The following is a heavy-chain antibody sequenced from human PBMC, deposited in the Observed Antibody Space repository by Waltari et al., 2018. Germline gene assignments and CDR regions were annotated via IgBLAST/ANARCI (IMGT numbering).Heavy chain of an antibody. CDR2: LRNTGGT. CDR3: ARLPTKYFDSLGWGFFDQ. V-gene: IGHV4-59*08. D-gene: IGHD3-22*01. J-gene: IGHJ4*02. CDR1: GDLLSDDH. Sequence: HVQLQESGPGLVKRSETLSLTCTVSGDLLSDDHWTWIRQAPGKGLEWIAYLRNTGGTKCTPSLESRVTVSAVTSKKQFSLRLTSVTAADTAVYYCARLPTKYFDSLGWGFFDQWGQGILVTVSS.